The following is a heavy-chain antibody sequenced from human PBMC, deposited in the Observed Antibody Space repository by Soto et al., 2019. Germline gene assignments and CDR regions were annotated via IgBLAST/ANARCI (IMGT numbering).Heavy chain of an antibody. CDR2: LRPKSGGT. D-gene: IGHD1-7*01. V-gene: IGHV1-2*02. J-gene: IGHJ4*02. CDR1: GYTFTGYY. CDR3: GRGRSGELVVFY. Sequence: QVQLVQSGAEVKESGASVKVSCKASGYTFTGYYIHWVRQAPGQGLAWVGELRPKSGGTRYAQKFQGRVTMTKDTSITTVYMELSNLRPDDTAVYYCGRGRSGELVVFYWGQGTLVTVHS.